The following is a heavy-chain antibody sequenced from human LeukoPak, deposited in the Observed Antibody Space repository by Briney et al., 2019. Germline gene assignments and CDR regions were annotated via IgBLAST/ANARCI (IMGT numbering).Heavy chain of an antibody. CDR2: ISGSGGST. CDR3: AKDRYGAQPRGYFDY. Sequence: GGSLRLSCAASGFTFSSYAMSWVRQAPGKGPEWVSAISGSGGSTYYADSVKGRFTISGDNSKNTLYLQMNSLRAEDTAVYYCAKDRYGAQPRGYFDYWGQGTLVTVSS. V-gene: IGHV3-23*01. CDR1: GFTFSSYA. J-gene: IGHJ4*02. D-gene: IGHD4-17*01.